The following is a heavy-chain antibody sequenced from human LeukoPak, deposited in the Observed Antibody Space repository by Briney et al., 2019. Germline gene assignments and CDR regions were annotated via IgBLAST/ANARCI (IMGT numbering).Heavy chain of an antibody. J-gene: IGHJ4*02. Sequence: GGSLRLSCAASGFTFSSYAMHWVRQAPGRGLEWVAVISYDGSNKYYADSVKGRFTISRDNSKNTLYLQMNSLRAEDTAVYYCARDPYWGQGTLVTVSS. CDR3: ARDPY. CDR1: GFTFSSYA. CDR2: ISYDGSNK. V-gene: IGHV3-30-3*01.